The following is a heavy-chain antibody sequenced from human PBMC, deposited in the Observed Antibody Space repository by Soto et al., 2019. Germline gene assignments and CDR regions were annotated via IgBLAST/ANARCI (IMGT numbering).Heavy chain of an antibody. V-gene: IGHV3-21*01. CDR1: GFTFSSYS. CDR2: ISSSSSYI. J-gene: IGHJ4*02. CDR3: ARDFGSGSYYLHYFDY. Sequence: EVQLVESGGGLVKPGGSLRLSCAASGFTFSSYSMNWVRQAPGRGRGGVSSISSSSSYIYYADSVKGRFTISRDNAKNSLYLQMNSLRAEDTAVYYCARDFGSGSYYLHYFDYWGQGTLVTVSS. D-gene: IGHD1-26*01.